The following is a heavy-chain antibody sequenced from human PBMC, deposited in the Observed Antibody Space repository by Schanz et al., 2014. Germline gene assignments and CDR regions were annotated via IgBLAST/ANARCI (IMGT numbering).Heavy chain of an antibody. CDR3: ARKMKLGVCGGKGHDSLDI. CDR2: ISTTGSTI. CDR1: GFSLDIFA. Sequence: EVQLLESGGGLVQPGGSLRLSCATSGFSLDIFAVSWVRQAPGKGLEWVSYISTTGSTIYYADSVRGRFTISRDNAKNSLYLQMNTLRAEDTAVYYCARKMKLGVCGGKGHDSLDIWGQGTMVTVSS. D-gene: IGHD2-15*01. J-gene: IGHJ3*02. V-gene: IGHV3-48*01.